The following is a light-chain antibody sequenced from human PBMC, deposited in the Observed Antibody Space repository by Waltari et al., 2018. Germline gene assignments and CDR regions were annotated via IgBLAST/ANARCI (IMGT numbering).Light chain of an antibody. CDR1: SSDVGGYNY. CDR2: DVT. CDR3: CSYAGP. J-gene: IGLJ2*01. V-gene: IGLV2-11*01. Sequence: QSALTQPRSVSGSPGQSVAISCTGTSSDVGGYNYVSWYQQHPGKAPKRMIYDVTKRPSGVPDSFSGSKSGNTASLTISGLQADDEADYYCCSYAGPFGGGTKLTVL.